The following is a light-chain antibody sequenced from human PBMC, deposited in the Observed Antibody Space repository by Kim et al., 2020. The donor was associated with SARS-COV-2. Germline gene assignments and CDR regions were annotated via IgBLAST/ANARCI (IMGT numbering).Light chain of an antibody. J-gene: IGKJ4*01. CDR1: QNVRTY. V-gene: IGKV3-11*01. Sequence: LSLSPGERVTLSCRASQNVRTYLAWYQQKPGQSPRLLIYDASNRAAGISGRFSGSGSGTDFALTISSLEPEDVAVYYCQQRSDWPTFGGGTKLEIK. CDR3: QQRSDWPT. CDR2: DAS.